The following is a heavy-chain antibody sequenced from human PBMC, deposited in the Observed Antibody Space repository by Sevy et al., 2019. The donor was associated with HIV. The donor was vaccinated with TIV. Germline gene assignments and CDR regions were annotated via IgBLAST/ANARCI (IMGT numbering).Heavy chain of an antibody. Sequence: GGSLRLSCAASGFTFSSYAMHWVRQAPGKGLEWVAVISYDGSNKYYADSVKGRFTISRVNSKNTLYLQMNSLRAEDTAVYYCAREYSSSSGFDYWGQGTLVTVSS. V-gene: IGHV3-30-3*01. CDR3: AREYSSSSGFDY. CDR1: GFTFSSYA. D-gene: IGHD6-6*01. CDR2: ISYDGSNK. J-gene: IGHJ4*02.